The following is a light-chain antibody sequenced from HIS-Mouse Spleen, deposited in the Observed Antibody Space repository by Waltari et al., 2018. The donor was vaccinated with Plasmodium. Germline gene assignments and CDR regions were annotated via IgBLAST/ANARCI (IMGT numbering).Light chain of an antibody. V-gene: IGLV2-8*01. CDR2: EVS. CDR1: SSDVGGYNY. Sequence: QSALTQPPSASGSPGQSVTISCTGTSSDVGGYNYVSLYQQHPGKAPKLMSYEVSKRPSGAPDRFSGSKSGNTASLTVSGLQAEDEADYYCSSYAGSNNLVFGGGTKLTVL. CDR3: SSYAGSNNLV. J-gene: IGLJ2*01.